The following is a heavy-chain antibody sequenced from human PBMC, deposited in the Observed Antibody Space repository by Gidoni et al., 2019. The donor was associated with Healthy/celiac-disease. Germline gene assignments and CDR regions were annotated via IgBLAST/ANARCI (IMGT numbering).Heavy chain of an antibody. Sequence: QVQLVQSGPAVKKPGASVKVSCKASGYTFASDDISWVRQATGQGLERMGGRKPKSGNTGYAQKFQGRVTMTRNTSISTAYMELSSLRSEDTAVYYCARVSVLLWFRESRDNYYYGMDVWGQGTTVTVSS. D-gene: IGHD3-10*01. CDR1: GYTFASDD. J-gene: IGHJ6*02. CDR3: ARVSVLLWFRESRDNYYYGMDV. V-gene: IGHV1-8*01. CDR2: RKPKSGNT.